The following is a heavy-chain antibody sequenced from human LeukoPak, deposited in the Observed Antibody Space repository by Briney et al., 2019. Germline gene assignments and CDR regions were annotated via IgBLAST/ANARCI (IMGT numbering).Heavy chain of an antibody. CDR1: GFTFSSYS. D-gene: IGHD2-2*01. CDR3: ASGPPGGFCSSTSCGPYYYYGMDV. CDR2: ISSSSSYI. Sequence: GGSLRLSCAASGFTFSSYSMNWVRQAPGKGLEWVPSISSSSSYIYYADSVKGRFTISRDNAKNSLYLQMNRLRAEDTAVYYCASGPPGGFCSSTSCGPYYYYGMDVWGKGTTVTVSS. V-gene: IGHV3-21*01. J-gene: IGHJ6*04.